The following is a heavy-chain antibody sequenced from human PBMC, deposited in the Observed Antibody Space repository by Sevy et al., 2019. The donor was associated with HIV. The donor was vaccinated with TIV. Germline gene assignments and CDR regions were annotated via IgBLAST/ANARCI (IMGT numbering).Heavy chain of an antibody. D-gene: IGHD1-26*01. J-gene: IGHJ4*02. CDR3: ATELRGSRVY. CDR1: GFTFSTYW. Sequence: GGSLRLSCAASGFTFSTYWMHWVRQAPGKGLVWVSRINTDGRTTTYADSVKGRSTISRDYAKNTLYMEMNSLRAEDTAVYHCATELRGSRVYWGQGTLVTASS. CDR2: INTDGRTT. V-gene: IGHV3-74*01.